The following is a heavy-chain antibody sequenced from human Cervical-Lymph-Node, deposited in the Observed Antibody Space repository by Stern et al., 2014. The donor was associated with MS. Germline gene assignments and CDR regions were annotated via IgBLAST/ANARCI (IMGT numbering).Heavy chain of an antibody. CDR1: GGTFTSYA. Sequence: QLVESGAEVKKPGSSVKGSCKASGGTFTSYAFNWVRQAPGQGLEWMGGIIPILDTPNFAQNFQGRLTISADESTSTAYMELSSLESEDTAVYYCAKAAVTTASFDSWGQGTLVTVSS. D-gene: IGHD4-17*01. V-gene: IGHV1-69*01. CDR3: AKAAVTTASFDS. J-gene: IGHJ4*02. CDR2: IIPILDTP.